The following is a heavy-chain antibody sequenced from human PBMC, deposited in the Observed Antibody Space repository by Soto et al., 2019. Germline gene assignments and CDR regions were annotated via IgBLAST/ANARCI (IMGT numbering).Heavy chain of an antibody. CDR2: VYYRGRS. V-gene: IGHV4-39*01. J-gene: IGHJ4*02. Sequence: SETLSLTCTVSGGSVTNSSYYWGWIRQSPGKGLEWIGSVYYRGRSYSKSSVKSRVTISVDTSKNRFSLSLNSVTASDTAVYFCVSKRTTVPTQAYFDYWGPGALVTVSS. CDR3: VSKRTTVPTQAYFDY. CDR1: GGSVTNSSYY. D-gene: IGHD4-17*01.